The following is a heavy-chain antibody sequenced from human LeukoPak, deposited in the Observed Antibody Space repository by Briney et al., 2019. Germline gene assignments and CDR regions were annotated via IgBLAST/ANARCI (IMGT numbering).Heavy chain of an antibody. Sequence: GGSLRLSCAASGFTFSSYWMHWVRQAPGKGLVWVSVINNDGSGTNYADSVKGRSTISRDNAKNTLYLQMTSLGAEDTAVYYCVRGGFGHAMDVWGQGTTVTVSS. V-gene: IGHV3-74*01. CDR3: VRGGFGHAMDV. D-gene: IGHD3-10*01. J-gene: IGHJ6*02. CDR2: INNDGSGT. CDR1: GFTFSSYW.